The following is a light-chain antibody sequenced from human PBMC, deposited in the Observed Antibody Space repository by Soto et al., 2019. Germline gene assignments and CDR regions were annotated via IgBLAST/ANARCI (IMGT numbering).Light chain of an antibody. V-gene: IGLV2-8*01. Sequence: QSALTQPPSASGSPGQSVTISCTGTSSDVGGYDYVSWYQHHPGKAPKLMIYEVNKRPSGVPDRFSGSKSGNTASLTVSRLQAEDEADYYCSSYAGSNNFVFGGGTKLTVL. CDR1: SSDVGGYDY. CDR3: SSYAGSNNFV. CDR2: EVN. J-gene: IGLJ3*02.